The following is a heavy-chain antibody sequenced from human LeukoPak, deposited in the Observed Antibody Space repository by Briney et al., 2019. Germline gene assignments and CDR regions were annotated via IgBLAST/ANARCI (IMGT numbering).Heavy chain of an antibody. D-gene: IGHD1-26*01. CDR3: ARDEAGTYGPDAFDI. Sequence: ASVKVSCKASGYTFSSYGISWVRQAPGQGLKWMGWISGYNANAKYAQKLQGRVTMTTDTSTSTVLMELRSLRSDDTAVYYCARDEAGTYGPDAFDIWGQGTMVTVSS. J-gene: IGHJ3*02. V-gene: IGHV1-18*01. CDR1: GYTFSSYG. CDR2: ISGYNANA.